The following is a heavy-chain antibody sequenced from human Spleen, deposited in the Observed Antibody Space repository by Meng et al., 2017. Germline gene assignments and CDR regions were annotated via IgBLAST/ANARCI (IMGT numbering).Heavy chain of an antibody. D-gene: IGHD3-22*01. Sequence: QVQLVQSGAEVRMPGASVKVSCKASGYTFTGYYLHWVRQAPGQGLEWMGRINPNSGGTNYAQKFQGRVTMTWDTSISTAYIELSSQRSDDTAFYYCARDDRSGYYPFADYWGQGTLVTVSS. J-gene: IGHJ4*02. CDR2: INPNSGGT. CDR1: GYTFTGYY. V-gene: IGHV1-2*06. CDR3: ARDDRSGYYPFADY.